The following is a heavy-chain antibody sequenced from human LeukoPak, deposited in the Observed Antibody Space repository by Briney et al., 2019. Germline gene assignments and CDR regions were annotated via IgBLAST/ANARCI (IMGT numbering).Heavy chain of an antibody. CDR1: GYIFTNHY. CDR3: ARDNSIADRGWWFDP. D-gene: IGHD4-23*01. CDR2: INPSGIST. J-gene: IGHJ5*02. Sequence: ASVKVSCKSSGYIFTNHYMHWVRQAPGQGLEWMGLINPSGISTLYAEKFRGRIIMTRDMSTATDYMELSSLRSEDTAVYYCARDNSIADRGWWFDPWGQGTLVIVSS. V-gene: IGHV1-46*01.